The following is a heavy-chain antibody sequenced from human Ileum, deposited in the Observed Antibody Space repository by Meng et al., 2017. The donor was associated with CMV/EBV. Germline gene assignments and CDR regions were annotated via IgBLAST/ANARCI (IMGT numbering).Heavy chain of an antibody. D-gene: IGHD6-6*01. V-gene: IGHV3-74*01. CDR1: GFTFSSYW. CDR3: ASLGSSSTSYI. CDR2: INGDGSTT. J-gene: IGHJ3*02. Sequence: GESLKISCAASGFTFSSYWMNWVRQVPGKGLVWVSGINGDGSTTSYVDSVQGRFTISRDNAKNTLFLQMNSLKDDDTAVYYCASLGSSSTSYIWGQGTMVTVSS.